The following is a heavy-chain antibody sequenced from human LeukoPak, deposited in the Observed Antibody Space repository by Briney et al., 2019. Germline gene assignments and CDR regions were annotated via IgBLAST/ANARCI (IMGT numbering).Heavy chain of an antibody. V-gene: IGHV4-59*01. CDR2: ISYSGST. J-gene: IGHJ4*02. CDR3: ARWSLHSSGWYFDY. Sequence: SETLSLTCIVSGDSISSYYWRWIRQPPGKGLEWIGYISYSGSTNYNPSLKSRVTISVDTSKNQFSLNLTSVTAADTAMYYCARWSLHSSGWYFDYWGQGTLVTVSS. D-gene: IGHD6-19*01. CDR1: GDSISSYY.